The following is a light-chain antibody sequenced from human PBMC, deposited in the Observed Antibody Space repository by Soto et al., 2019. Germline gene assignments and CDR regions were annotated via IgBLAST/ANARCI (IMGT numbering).Light chain of an antibody. J-gene: IGLJ3*02. CDR3: SSYTTTPRL. Sequence: QSVLTQPASVSGSPGQSITISCTGTSSDIGSNNYVSWFQQRPGKAPTLIIYEVSNRPSGVSTHFSGSKSGNTASLTISGLLPEDEAEYYCSSYTTTPRLLGGGTKLTVL. CDR1: SSDIGSNNY. V-gene: IGLV2-14*01. CDR2: EVS.